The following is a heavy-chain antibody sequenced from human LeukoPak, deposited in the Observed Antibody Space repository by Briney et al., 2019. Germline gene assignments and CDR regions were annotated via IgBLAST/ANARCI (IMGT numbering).Heavy chain of an antibody. Sequence: SETLSLTCAVYGGSFSGYYWSWIRQPPGKGLEWIGEINHSGSTNYNPSLKSRVTISVDTSKNQFSLKLSSVTAADTAVYYCARLETYDFWSGYYLDYWGQGTLVTVSS. J-gene: IGHJ4*02. CDR2: INHSGST. CDR3: ARLETYDFWSGYYLDY. V-gene: IGHV4-34*01. CDR1: GGSFSGYY. D-gene: IGHD3-3*01.